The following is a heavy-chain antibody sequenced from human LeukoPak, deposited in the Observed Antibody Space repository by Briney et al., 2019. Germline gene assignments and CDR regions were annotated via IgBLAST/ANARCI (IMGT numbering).Heavy chain of an antibody. V-gene: IGHV3-30*02. CDR1: GFTFSNYG. J-gene: IGHJ3*02. D-gene: IGHD5-18*01. CDR2: ISFDGSQK. CDR3: AKTLQLTAGLDAFDI. Sequence: GGSLRLSCAASGFTFSNYGMHWVRQAPGKGLEWVALISFDGSQKYYADSVKGRFTISRDNSKSTVYLQMNSLRVEDAAVYYCAKTLQLTAGLDAFDIWGQGTMVTVSS.